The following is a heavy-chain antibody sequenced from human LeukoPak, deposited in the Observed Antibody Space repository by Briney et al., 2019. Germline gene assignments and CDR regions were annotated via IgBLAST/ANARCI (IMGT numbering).Heavy chain of an antibody. D-gene: IGHD6-13*01. V-gene: IGHV4-30-2*01. Sequence: PSQTLSLTCAVSGGSISSGGYSWSWIRQPPGKGLEWIGYIYHSGSTNYNPSLKSRVTISVDKSKNQFSLKLSSVTAADTAVYYCASLKQQLVNWFDPWGQGTLVTVSS. CDR3: ASLKQQLVNWFDP. CDR2: IYHSGST. CDR1: GGSISSGGYS. J-gene: IGHJ5*02.